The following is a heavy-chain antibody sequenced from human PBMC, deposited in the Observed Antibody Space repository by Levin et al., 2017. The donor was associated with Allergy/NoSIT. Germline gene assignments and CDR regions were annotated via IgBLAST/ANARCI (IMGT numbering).Heavy chain of an antibody. J-gene: IGHJ6*03. CDR3: ARRGKITGTSRYYYYMDV. Sequence: VASVKVSCKASGYTFTGYYMHWVRQAPGQGLEWMGRINPNSGGTNYAQKFQGRVTMTRDTSISTAYMELSRLRSDDTAVYYCARRGKITGTSRYYYYMDVWGKGTTVTVSS. CDR2: INPNSGGT. V-gene: IGHV1-2*06. D-gene: IGHD1-7*01. CDR1: GYTFTGYY.